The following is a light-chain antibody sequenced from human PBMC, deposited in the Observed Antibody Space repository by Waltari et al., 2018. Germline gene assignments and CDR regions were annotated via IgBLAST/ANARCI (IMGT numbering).Light chain of an antibody. J-gene: IGKJ1*01. CDR1: QSVRST. Sequence: IVMTQSPATLSLSPGESATLSCRASQSVRSTFAWFQQKPGQPPRLLIYGTSTRATGIPARFTGSGSRTEFSLTISSLQPEDFATYYCQQYDYWPLTFGQGTRVETK. CDR2: GTS. V-gene: IGKV3D-15*01. CDR3: QQYDYWPLT.